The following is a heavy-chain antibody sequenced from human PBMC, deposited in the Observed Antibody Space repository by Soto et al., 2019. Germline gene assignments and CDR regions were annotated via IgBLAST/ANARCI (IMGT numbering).Heavy chain of an antibody. J-gene: IGHJ6*02. Sequence: QVQLVESGGGVVQPGRSLRLSCAASGFTFSTYGMHWVRQAPGKGLEWVAVIWYDGSNKYYADSVKGRFTISRDNSKNTLYLQMNSLRAEDTAVYYCARRNWNYDNYYGMDVWGQGTTVTVSS. CDR1: GFTFSTYG. V-gene: IGHV3-33*01. CDR3: ARRNWNYDNYYGMDV. D-gene: IGHD1-20*01. CDR2: IWYDGSNK.